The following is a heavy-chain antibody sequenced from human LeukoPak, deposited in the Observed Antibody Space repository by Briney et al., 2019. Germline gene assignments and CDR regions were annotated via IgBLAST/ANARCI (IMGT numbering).Heavy chain of an antibody. CDR2: IYYGGST. D-gene: IGHD6-19*01. J-gene: IGHJ5*02. CDR3: ARGNSGWYH. V-gene: IGHV4-59*01. Sequence: SETLSLTCIVSGGSISGYYWTWIRQPPGKGLEWIGYIYYGGSTNYSPSLKSRVTISVDTSKNQFSLKLSSVTAADTAVYFCARGNSGWYHWGQGTLVTVSS. CDR1: GGSISGYY.